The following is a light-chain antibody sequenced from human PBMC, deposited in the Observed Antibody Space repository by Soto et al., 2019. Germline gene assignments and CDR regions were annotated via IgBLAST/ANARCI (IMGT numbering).Light chain of an antibody. CDR1: SSDVGSYNL. Sequence: QSVLTQPASVSGSRGQSINLSCTGNSSDVGSYNLVSWYQPHPGKAPKLIIYEVTKRPSGVSNRFSGSKSGNTASLTLSGLQAEDEADYYCSSYAGSVSPYVFGSGTQVTV. CDR3: SSYAGSVSPYV. CDR2: EVT. J-gene: IGLJ1*01. V-gene: IGLV2-23*02.